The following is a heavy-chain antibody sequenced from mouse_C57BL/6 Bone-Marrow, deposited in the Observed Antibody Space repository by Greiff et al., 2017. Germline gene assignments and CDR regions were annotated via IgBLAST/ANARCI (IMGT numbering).Heavy chain of an antibody. Sequence: EVQLQESGGGLVQPGGSLSLSCAASGFTFTDYYMSWVRQPPGKALEWLGFIRNKDNGYTTEYSASVKGRFTISRDNSQSLLYLQMNALRAEDSATYDCARYVPLPHPSWEEAMDYWGQGTSVTVSS. CDR1: GFTFTDYY. D-gene: IGHD4-1*01. CDR2: IRNKDNGYTT. J-gene: IGHJ4*01. V-gene: IGHV7-3*01. CDR3: ARYVPLPHPSWEEAMDY.